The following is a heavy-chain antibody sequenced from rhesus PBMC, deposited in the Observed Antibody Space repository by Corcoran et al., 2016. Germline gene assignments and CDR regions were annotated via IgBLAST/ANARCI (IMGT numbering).Heavy chain of an antibody. J-gene: IGHJ4*01. CDR3: AAPGRYSVIFDY. D-gene: IGHD6-25*01. CDR2: IYGSGGGT. Sequence: QVQLQESGPGLVKPSETLSLTCAVSGGSISDDYYWSWIRHPPGKGLEWIGYIYGSGGGTNYNPSLKNRVTISIDTSKNQFSLKLSSVTAADTAVYYCAAPGRYSVIFDYWGQGVLVTVSS. CDR1: GGSISDDYY. V-gene: IGHV4-106*01.